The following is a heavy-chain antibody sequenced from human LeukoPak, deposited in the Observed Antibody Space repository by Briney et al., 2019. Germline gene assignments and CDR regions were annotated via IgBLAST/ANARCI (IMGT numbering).Heavy chain of an antibody. V-gene: IGHV3-30*02. J-gene: IGHJ4*02. CDR1: GFTFSSYG. Sequence: PGGSLRLSCAASGFTFSSYGMHWVRQAPGKGLEWVAFIRYDGSNKYYADSVKGRFTISRDNSKNTLYLQVNSLRAEDTAVYYCAKGRFLEWSFDYWGQGTLVTVSS. CDR3: AKGRFLEWSFDY. CDR2: IRYDGSNK. D-gene: IGHD3-3*01.